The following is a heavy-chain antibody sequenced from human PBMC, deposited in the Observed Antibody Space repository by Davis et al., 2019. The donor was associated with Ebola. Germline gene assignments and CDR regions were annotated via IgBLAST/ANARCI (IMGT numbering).Heavy chain of an antibody. CDR3: ARTRDGYAYYYYYGMDV. CDR2: IGWDDNE. Sequence: SGPTLVKPTQTLTLTCTFSGFSLSTSGVGVGWIRQPPGKALEWLALIGWDDNEYYSPSLRPRLTISRDTSKNQVVLTMTNMDPVDTATYFCARTRDGYAYYYYYGMDVWGKGTTVTVSS. CDR1: GFSLSTSGVG. V-gene: IGHV2-70*01. D-gene: IGHD5-24*01. J-gene: IGHJ6*04.